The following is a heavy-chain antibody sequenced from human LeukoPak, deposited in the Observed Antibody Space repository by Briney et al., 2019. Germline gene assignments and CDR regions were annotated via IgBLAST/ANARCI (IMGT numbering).Heavy chain of an antibody. CDR3: ARDPSRRYDSSGYYQYFDY. Sequence: GGSLRLSCAASGFTFDDYGMSWVRQAPGKGLEWVSGINWNSGSIGYADSVKGRFTISRDNAKNSLYLQMNSLRAEDTALYYCARDPSRRYDSSGYYQYFDYWGQGTLVTVSS. J-gene: IGHJ4*02. CDR2: INWNSGSI. D-gene: IGHD3-22*01. V-gene: IGHV3-20*04. CDR1: GFTFDDYG.